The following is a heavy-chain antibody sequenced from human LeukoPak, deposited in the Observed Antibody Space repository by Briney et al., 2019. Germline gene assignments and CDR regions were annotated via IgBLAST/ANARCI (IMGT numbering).Heavy chain of an antibody. V-gene: IGHV3-21*01. Sequence: GSLRLSCAASGFTFSSYSMNWVRQAPGKGLEWVSSIYSSSSYIYYADSVKGRFTISRDNAKNSLYLQMNSLRAEDTAVYYCAREPGYNYREYYFDYWGQGTLVTVSS. J-gene: IGHJ4*02. CDR1: GFTFSSYS. CDR3: AREPGYNYREYYFDY. CDR2: IYSSSSYI. D-gene: IGHD5-24*01.